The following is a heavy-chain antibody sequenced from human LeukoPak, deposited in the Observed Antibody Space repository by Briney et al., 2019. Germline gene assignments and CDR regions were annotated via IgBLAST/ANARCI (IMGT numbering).Heavy chain of an antibody. CDR2: ISGSGGST. Sequence: GGSLRLSCAASGFTFSSYWMSWVRQAPGKGLEWVSAISGSGGSTYYADSVKGRFTISRDNSKNTLYLQMNSLRAEDTAVYYCAKDSSGYSSGWYYFDYWGQGTLVTVSS. CDR3: AKDSSGYSSGWYYFDY. D-gene: IGHD6-19*01. CDR1: GFTFSSYW. J-gene: IGHJ4*02. V-gene: IGHV3-23*01.